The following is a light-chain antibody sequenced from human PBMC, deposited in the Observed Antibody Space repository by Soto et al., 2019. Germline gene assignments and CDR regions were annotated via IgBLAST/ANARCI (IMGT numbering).Light chain of an antibody. J-gene: IGLJ2*01. V-gene: IGLV2-14*01. CDR2: EVS. Sequence: QSALTQPASVSGSPGQSITISCTGTSSDVGGSNYVSWYQQHPGKAPKLMIYEVSNRPSGVSNRFSASKSGNTASLTISGLQAEDEADYYCSSYTGTDTLEVFGGGTKLTVL. CDR3: SSYTGTDTLEV. CDR1: SSDVGGSNY.